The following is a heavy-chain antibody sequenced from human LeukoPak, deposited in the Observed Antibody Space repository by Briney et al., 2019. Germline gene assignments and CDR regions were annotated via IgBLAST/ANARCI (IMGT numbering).Heavy chain of an antibody. CDR2: ISYDGSNK. CDR1: GFTFSSYA. D-gene: IGHD2-15*01. J-gene: IGHJ6*02. V-gene: IGHV3-30-3*01. CDR3: ARDRTVVVTFYYHGMDV. Sequence: GRSLRLSCAASGFTFSSYAMHWVRQAPGKGLEWVAVISYDGSNKYYADSVKGRFTISRDNSKNTLYLQMNSLRAEDTAVYYCARDRTVVVTFYYHGMDVWGQGTTVTVSS.